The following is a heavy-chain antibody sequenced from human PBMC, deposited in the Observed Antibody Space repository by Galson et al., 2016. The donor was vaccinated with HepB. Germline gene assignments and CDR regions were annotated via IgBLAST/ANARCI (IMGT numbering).Heavy chain of an antibody. J-gene: IGHJ4*01. CDR3: ATVLASGYPLDY. Sequence: SLRLSCAASGFSFSNAWMSWVRQAPGKGLEWVGHIKGKTDGWTTDYAAPLKDRFIISRDDSKNTLYVQMNSLKTEDTAVYYCATVLASGYPLDYWGHGTLVTVSS. D-gene: IGHD3-22*01. V-gene: IGHV3-15*01. CDR2: IKGKTDGWTT. CDR1: GFSFSNAW.